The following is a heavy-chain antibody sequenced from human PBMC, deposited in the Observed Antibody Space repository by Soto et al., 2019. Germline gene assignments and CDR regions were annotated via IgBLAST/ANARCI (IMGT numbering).Heavy chain of an antibody. Sequence: SETLSLTCTVSGGSISSGDYYWSWIRQPPGKGLEWIGYIYDSGSTYYNPSLKSRLTISVDTSKNQFSLKLNAVTAADTAVYFCAKSDYCSGGGCSLWFDPWGQGTLVTVSS. CDR3: AKSDYCSGGGCSLWFDP. CDR1: GGSISSGDYY. J-gene: IGHJ5*02. V-gene: IGHV4-30-4*01. CDR2: IYDSGST. D-gene: IGHD2-15*01.